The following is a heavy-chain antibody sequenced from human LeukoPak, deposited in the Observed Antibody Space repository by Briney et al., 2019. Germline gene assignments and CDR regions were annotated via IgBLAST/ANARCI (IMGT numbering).Heavy chain of an antibody. J-gene: IGHJ4*02. CDR3: ARDPYGSGDGYFDY. D-gene: IGHD3-10*01. Sequence: GGSLRLSCAASGFTFSSYAMSWVRQAPGKGLEWVSGISGSGGSTYYADSVKGRFTISRDNPKKTLYLQMSSLRAEDTAVYYCARDPYGSGDGYFDYWGQGTLVTVSS. V-gene: IGHV3-23*01. CDR2: ISGSGGST. CDR1: GFTFSSYA.